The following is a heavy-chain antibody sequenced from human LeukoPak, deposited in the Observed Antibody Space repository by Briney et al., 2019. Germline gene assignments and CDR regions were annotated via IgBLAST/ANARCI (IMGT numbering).Heavy chain of an antibody. CDR1: GFTFSSYT. CDR2: ISGSGGST. Sequence: PGGSLRLSCAASGFTFSSYTMSWVRQAPGKGLEWVSAISGSGGSTYYADSVKGRFTISRDNAKNSLNLQMNSLRVEDTAVYYCAGALGVTDAFDIWGQGTMVTVSS. CDR3: AGALGVTDAFDI. V-gene: IGHV3-23*01. J-gene: IGHJ3*02. D-gene: IGHD3-16*01.